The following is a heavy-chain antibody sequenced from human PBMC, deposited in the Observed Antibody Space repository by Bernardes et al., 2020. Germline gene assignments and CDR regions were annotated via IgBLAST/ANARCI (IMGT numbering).Heavy chain of an antibody. D-gene: IGHD2-15*01. CDR2: IDGDGSDT. V-gene: IGHV3-74*03. Sequence: GESLRLSCAASGFTFSSYWMHWVRQVPGKGLMWVSRIDGDGSDTTYADSVKGRFTISRDNAKNMLYLQMNSLRAEDTAVYYCARDSVAIRRFDYWGQGTLVTVSS. CDR3: ARDSVAIRRFDY. CDR1: GFTFSSYW. J-gene: IGHJ4*02.